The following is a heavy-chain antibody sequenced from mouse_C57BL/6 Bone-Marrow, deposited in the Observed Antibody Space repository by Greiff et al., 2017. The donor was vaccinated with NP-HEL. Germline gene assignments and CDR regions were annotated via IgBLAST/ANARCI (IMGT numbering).Heavy chain of an antibody. J-gene: IGHJ4*01. CDR2: IDPENGDT. CDR1: GFNIKDDY. Sequence: DVQLQESGAELVRPGASVKLSCTASGFNIKDDYMHWVKQRPEQGLEWIGWIDPENGDTEYASKFQGKATITADTSSNTAYLQLSSLTSEDTAVYYCTRDYYGRRYYAMDYWGQGTSVTVSS. D-gene: IGHD1-1*01. CDR3: TRDYYGRRYYAMDY. V-gene: IGHV14-4*01.